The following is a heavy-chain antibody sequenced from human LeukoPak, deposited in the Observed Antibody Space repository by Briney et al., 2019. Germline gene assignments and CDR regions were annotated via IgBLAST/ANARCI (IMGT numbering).Heavy chain of an antibody. V-gene: IGHV4-39*01. CDR2: IFHRGTT. Sequence: SETLSLTCSVSGGSTSGSTSYWGWIRQPPGEGLEWIGNIFHRGTTYHNPSLQRRVTFSVDTSKNLFSMNLTSVTVADTAVYYCARHGDRLRFAMDVWGQGTTVTVSS. J-gene: IGHJ6*02. D-gene: IGHD2-21*02. CDR3: ARHGDRLRFAMDV. CDR1: GGSTSGSTSY.